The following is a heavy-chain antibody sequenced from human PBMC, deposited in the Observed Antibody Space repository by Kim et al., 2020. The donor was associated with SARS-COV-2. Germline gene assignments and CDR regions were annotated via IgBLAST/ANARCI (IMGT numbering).Heavy chain of an antibody. J-gene: IGHJ4*02. V-gene: IGHV4-34*01. D-gene: IGHD2-21*01. CDR2: SNHSGNT. CDR3: ARIEVFDFDY. Sequence: RQSPGKGLEWSGESNHSGNTNYNPSLESRVTISVDTSKNQFSLKLSSVTAAGTAVYYCARIEVFDFDYWGQGTLVTVSS.